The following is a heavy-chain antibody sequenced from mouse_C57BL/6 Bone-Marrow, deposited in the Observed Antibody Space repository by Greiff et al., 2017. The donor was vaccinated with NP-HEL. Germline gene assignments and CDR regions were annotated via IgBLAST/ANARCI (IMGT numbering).Heavy chain of an antibody. D-gene: IGHD2-12*01. Sequence: VKLVESGAELARPGASVKLSCKASGYTFTSYGISWVKQRTGQGLEWIGEIYPRSGNTYYNEKFKGKATLTADKSSSTAYMELRSLTSEDSAVYFCARELRRDAMDYWGQGTSVTVSS. V-gene: IGHV1-81*01. CDR1: GYTFTSYG. CDR2: IYPRSGNT. CDR3: ARELRRDAMDY. J-gene: IGHJ4*01.